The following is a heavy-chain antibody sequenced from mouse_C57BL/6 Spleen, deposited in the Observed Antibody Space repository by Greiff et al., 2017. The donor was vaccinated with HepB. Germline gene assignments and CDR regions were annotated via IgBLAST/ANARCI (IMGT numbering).Heavy chain of an antibody. V-gene: IGHV14-3*01. D-gene: IGHD1-1*01. CDR2: IDPANGNT. CDR3: AKGYGSSYRDWYFDV. Sequence: EVQLQQSVAELVRPGASVKLSCTASGFNIKNTYMHWVKQRPEQGLEWIGRIDPANGNTKYAPKFQGKATITADTSSNTAYLQLSSLTSEDTAIYYCAKGYGSSYRDWYFDVWGTGTTVTVSS. J-gene: IGHJ1*03. CDR1: GFNIKNTY.